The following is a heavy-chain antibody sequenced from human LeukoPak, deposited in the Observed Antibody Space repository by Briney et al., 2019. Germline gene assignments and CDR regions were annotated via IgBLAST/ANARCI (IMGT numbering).Heavy chain of an antibody. CDR2: VSGSGGNT. V-gene: IGHV3-23*01. CDR1: GFTFSSYG. J-gene: IGHJ4*02. Sequence: GSLRLSCAASGFTFSSYGMTWVRQAPGKGLEWVSGVSGSGGNTYYADSVKGRLTISRDNSKNTLYLQMNSLRAEDTAVYYCAKDLGGYSYGYEWGQGTLVTVSS. CDR3: AKDLGGYSYGYE. D-gene: IGHD5-18*01.